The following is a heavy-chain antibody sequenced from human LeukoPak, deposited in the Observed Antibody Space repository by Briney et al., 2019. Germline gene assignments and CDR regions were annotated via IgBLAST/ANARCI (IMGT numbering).Heavy chain of an antibody. J-gene: IGHJ1*01. D-gene: IGHD6-13*01. Sequence: SETLSLTCTVSGGSISSGSYYWSWIRQPAGKGPEWIGRIYTSGSTNYNPSLKSRVTISVDTSKNQFSLKLSSVTAADTAVYYCARDDDSSWYSYFQHWGQGTLVTVSS. CDR2: IYTSGST. CDR3: ARDDDSSWYSYFQH. V-gene: IGHV4-61*02. CDR1: GGSISSGSYY.